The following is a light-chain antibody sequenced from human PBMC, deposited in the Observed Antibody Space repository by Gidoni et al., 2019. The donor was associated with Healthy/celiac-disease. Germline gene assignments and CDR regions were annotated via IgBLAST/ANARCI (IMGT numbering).Light chain of an antibody. V-gene: IGKV1-5*03. CDR3: QQYNSYSSLT. CDR2: KSS. J-gene: IGKJ4*01. CDR1: QSISSW. Sequence: DIQMTQSPSTLSASVGDRVTITCRASQSISSWLAWYQQKPGKAPKLLIYKSSSLESGVPSRFSGSGSGTEFTLTISSLQPDDFATYYCQQYNSYSSLTFGGGTTVELK.